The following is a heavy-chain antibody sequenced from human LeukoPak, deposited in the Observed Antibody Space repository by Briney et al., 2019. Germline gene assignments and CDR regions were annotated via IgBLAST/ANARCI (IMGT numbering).Heavy chain of an antibody. CDR2: INHSGST. J-gene: IGHJ3*02. D-gene: IGHD6-6*01. CDR1: GGSFSGYY. Sequence: SSETLSLTCAVYGGSFSGYYWSWIRQPPGKGLEWIGEINHSGSTNYNPSLKSRVTISVDTSKNQFSLKLSSVTAADTAVYYCAREAYTTEYSSSGDAFDIWGQGTMVTVSS. CDR3: AREAYTTEYSSSGDAFDI. V-gene: IGHV4-34*01.